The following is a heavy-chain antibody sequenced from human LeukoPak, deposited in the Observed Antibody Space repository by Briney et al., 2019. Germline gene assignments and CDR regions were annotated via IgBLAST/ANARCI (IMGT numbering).Heavy chain of an antibody. V-gene: IGHV4-4*07. CDR1: RGSINNQY. J-gene: IGHJ4*02. CDR3: S. D-gene: IGHD3-3*01. Sequence: PSETLSLTCTVSRGSINNQYWSWIRQPAGKGLEWIGRMYTNGESDYNPSLKSRVAMSVDTSKSQFSLKLYYCARGYYGGAVDSWGQGILVIVSS. CDR2: MYTNGES.